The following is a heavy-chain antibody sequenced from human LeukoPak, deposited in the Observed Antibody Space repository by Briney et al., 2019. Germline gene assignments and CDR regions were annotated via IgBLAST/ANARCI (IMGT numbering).Heavy chain of an antibody. D-gene: IGHD3-9*01. J-gene: IGHJ6*04. V-gene: IGHV1-18*04. CDR1: GYTFTSYG. CDR2: ISAYNGKT. CDR3: ARERDYDILTGYYGYYYGMDV. Sequence: GASVKVSCKASGYTFTSYGISWVRQAPGQGLEWMGWISAYNGKTNYAQKLQGRVTMTTDTSTSTAYMELRSLRSDDTAVYYCARERDYDILTGYYGYYYGMDVWGKGTTVTVSS.